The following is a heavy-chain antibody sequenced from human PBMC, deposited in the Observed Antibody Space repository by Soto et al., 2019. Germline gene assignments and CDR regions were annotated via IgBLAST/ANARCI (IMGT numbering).Heavy chain of an antibody. D-gene: IGHD3-10*01. Sequence: SETLSLTCAVYGGSFSGYYWSWIRQPPGKGLEWIGEINHSGSTNYNPSLKSRVTISVDTSKNQFSLKLSSVTAADTAVYYCARGGYYYGSGSYYSYYYYYGMDVGGQGTTVTVSS. CDR2: INHSGST. V-gene: IGHV4-34*01. CDR1: GGSFSGYY. J-gene: IGHJ6*02. CDR3: ARGGYYYGSGSYYSYYYYYGMDV.